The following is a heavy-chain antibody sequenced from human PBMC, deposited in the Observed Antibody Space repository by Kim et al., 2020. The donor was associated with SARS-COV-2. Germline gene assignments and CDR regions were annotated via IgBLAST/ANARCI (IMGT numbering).Heavy chain of an antibody. V-gene: IGHV1-46*01. J-gene: IGHJ6*02. Sequence: STSYAQKFQGRVTMTRDTSTSTVYMELSSLRSEDTAVYYCATCLFHGMDVWGQGTTVTVSS. D-gene: IGHD2-21*01. CDR2: ST. CDR3: ATCLFHGMDV.